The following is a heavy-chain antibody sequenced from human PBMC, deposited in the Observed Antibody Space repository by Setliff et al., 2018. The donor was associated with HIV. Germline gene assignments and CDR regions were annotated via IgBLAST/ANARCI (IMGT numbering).Heavy chain of an antibody. J-gene: IGHJ3*02. V-gene: IGHV4-61*02. D-gene: IGHD3-10*01. Sequence: SETLSLTCTVSGGSISSGSYFWSWIRQPAGKGLEWIGSFSPRGRTYQNGSLKSRVTISVDRSRNQFSLKLTSVTAADTAIYYCASTTSGVSGSYPAHAFDIWGQGAMVTVSS. CDR1: GGSISSGSYF. CDR3: ASTTSGVSGSYPAHAFDI. CDR2: FSPRGRT.